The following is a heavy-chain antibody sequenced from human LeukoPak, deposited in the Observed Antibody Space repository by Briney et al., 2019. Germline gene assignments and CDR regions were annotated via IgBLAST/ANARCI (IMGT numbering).Heavy chain of an antibody. J-gene: IGHJ3*02. CDR1: GYTLTELS. CDR2: FDPEDGET. V-gene: IGHV1-24*01. Sequence: ASVKVSCKVPGYTLTELSMHWVRQAPGKGLEWMGGFDPEDGETIYAQKFQGRVTMTEDTSTDTAYMELSSLRSEDTAVYYCASASVVVCLFDIWGQGTMVTVSS. D-gene: IGHD2-15*01. CDR3: ASASVVVCLFDI.